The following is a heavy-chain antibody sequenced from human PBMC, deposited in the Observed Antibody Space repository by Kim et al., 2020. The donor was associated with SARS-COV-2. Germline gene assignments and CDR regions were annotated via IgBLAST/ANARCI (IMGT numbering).Heavy chain of an antibody. CDR3: ARDPAGSYHPKGGYYYYYGMDV. CDR1: GFTVSSNY. D-gene: IGHD1-26*01. Sequence: GGSLRLSCAASGFTVSSNYMSWVRQAPGKGLEWVSVIYSGGSTYYADSVKGRFTISRDNSKNTLYLQMNSLRAEDTAVYYCARDPAGSYHPKGGYYYYYGMDVWGQGTTVTVSS. J-gene: IGHJ6*02. CDR2: IYSGGST. V-gene: IGHV3-53*01.